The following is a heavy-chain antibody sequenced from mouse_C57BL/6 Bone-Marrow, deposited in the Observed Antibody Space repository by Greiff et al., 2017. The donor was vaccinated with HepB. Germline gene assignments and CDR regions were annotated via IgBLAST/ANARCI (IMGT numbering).Heavy chain of an antibody. CDR1: GYTFTSYT. CDR3: GRRLWAYAMDY. CDR2: INPSSGYT. V-gene: IGHV1-4*01. J-gene: IGHJ4*01. D-gene: IGHD1-1*02. Sequence: VQLQQSGAELARPGASVKMSCTASGYTFTSYTMHWVKQRPGQGLEWIGYINPSSGYTKYNQKFKDKATLTADKSSSTAYMQLSSLTSEDPAVYYCGRRLWAYAMDYWGQGTSVTVSS.